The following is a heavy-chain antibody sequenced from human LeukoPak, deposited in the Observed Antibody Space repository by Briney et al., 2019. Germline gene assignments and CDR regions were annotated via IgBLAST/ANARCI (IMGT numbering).Heavy chain of an antibody. CDR1: GGSISSYY. V-gene: IGHV4-59*01. CDR3: ARVGGSGYSGYDWIDY. CDR2: IYYSGST. D-gene: IGHD5-12*01. Sequence: PSETLSLTCTASGGSISSYYWSWIRQPPGKGLEWIGYIYYSGSTNYNPSLKSRVTISVDTSKNQFSLKLSSVTAADTAVYYCARVGGSGYSGYDWIDYWGQGTLVTVSS. J-gene: IGHJ4*02.